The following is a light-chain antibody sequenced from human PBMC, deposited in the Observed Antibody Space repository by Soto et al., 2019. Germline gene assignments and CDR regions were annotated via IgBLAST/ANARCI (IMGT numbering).Light chain of an antibody. Sequence: EIVLTQSPGTLSLSPGERATLSCRASQSVSSSYLAWYQHKPGQAPRLLTYGASSRATGIPDRFSGSGSGTDFTLTITSLQSEDFALYYCQQYHNLWTFGQGTKVDIK. CDR3: QQYHNLWT. CDR1: QSVSSSY. V-gene: IGKV3-20*01. J-gene: IGKJ1*01. CDR2: GAS.